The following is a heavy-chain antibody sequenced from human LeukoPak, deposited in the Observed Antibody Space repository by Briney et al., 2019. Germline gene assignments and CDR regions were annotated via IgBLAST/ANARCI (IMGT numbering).Heavy chain of an antibody. J-gene: IGHJ4*02. CDR1: GFSFTSFG. V-gene: IGHV3-30-3*01. D-gene: IGHD3-10*01. CDR3: VRGPGPAMVWGRAGYYFDY. CDR2: ISYDGSNK. Sequence: GESLTLSCAVSGFSFTSFGMHWLRQAPGKGLEWVAVISYDGSNKYYADSVKGRFTISRDNSKNTLYLQMNSLIVEDMAVYYCVRGPGPAMVWGRAGYYFDYWGREPWSPSPQ.